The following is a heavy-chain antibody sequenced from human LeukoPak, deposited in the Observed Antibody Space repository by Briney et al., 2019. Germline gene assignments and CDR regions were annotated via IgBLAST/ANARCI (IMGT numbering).Heavy chain of an antibody. V-gene: IGHV1-46*01. J-gene: IGHJ4*02. CDR1: GYTFTSYY. CDR3: ARDLSGSYFDY. D-gene: IGHD1-26*01. CDR2: INPSGGST. Sequence: ASVKVSCKASGYTFTSYYMHWVRQAPGQGLEWMGIINPSGGSTSYAQKFQGRVTMTRYMSTSTVYMELSSLRSEDTAVYYCARDLSGSYFDYWGQGTLVTVSS.